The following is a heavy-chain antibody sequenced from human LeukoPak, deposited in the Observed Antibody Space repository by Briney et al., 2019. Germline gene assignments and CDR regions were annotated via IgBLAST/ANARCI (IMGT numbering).Heavy chain of an antibody. CDR3: ARVAPYDSSAKDY. Sequence: ASVKVSCKASGYTFTGYYMHWVRQAPGQGLEWMGWINPNSGGTNYAQKVQGRVTMTRDTSISTAYMELSRLRSEDTAVYYCARVAPYDSSAKDYWGQGTLVTVSS. D-gene: IGHD3-22*01. V-gene: IGHV1-2*02. J-gene: IGHJ4*02. CDR1: GYTFTGYY. CDR2: INPNSGGT.